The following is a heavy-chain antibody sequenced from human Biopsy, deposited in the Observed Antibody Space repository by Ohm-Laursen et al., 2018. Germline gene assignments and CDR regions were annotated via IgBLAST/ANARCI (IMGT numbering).Heavy chain of an antibody. V-gene: IGHV4-39*01. CDR3: ARHPTGFWFDP. Sequence: SETLSLTWTVSGGSISSSTTYYWAWLRQPPGKGLEWIGSIYNTETTFYNPSLKSRVTISVDTSTNQFSLMVSSVTAADTALYFCARHPTGFWFDPWGHGTLVTVSS. CDR2: IYNTETT. CDR1: GGSISSSTTYY. J-gene: IGHJ5*02.